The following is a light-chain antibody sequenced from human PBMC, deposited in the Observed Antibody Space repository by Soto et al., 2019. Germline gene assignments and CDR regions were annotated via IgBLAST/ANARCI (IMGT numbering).Light chain of an antibody. CDR3: VTSHSSLSPVV. CDR2: DND. Sequence: QSVLTQPPSVSAAPGQKVSISCSGSSSKIGNNYVSWYQHLPGTAPRLLIYDNDKRPSGIPDRFSGSKSGTSATLGITGLQTGDEADYYCVTSHSSLSPVVFGGGTNLTVL. CDR1: SSKIGNNY. J-gene: IGLJ2*01. V-gene: IGLV1-51*01.